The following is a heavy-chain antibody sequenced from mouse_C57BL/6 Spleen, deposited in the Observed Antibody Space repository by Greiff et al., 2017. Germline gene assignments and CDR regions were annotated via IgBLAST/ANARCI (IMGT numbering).Heavy chain of an antibody. CDR1: GFSLTSYG. J-gene: IGHJ4*01. CDR2: IWSGGST. CDR3: ARPYYYGSSYGYAMDY. D-gene: IGHD1-1*01. V-gene: IGHV2-2*01. Sequence: QVQLKQSGPGLVQPSQSLSITCTVSGFSLTSYGVHWVRQSPGKGLEWLGVIWSGGSTDYNAAFISRLSISKDNSKSQVFCKMNSLQADDTAIYYCARPYYYGSSYGYAMDYWGQGTSVTVSS.